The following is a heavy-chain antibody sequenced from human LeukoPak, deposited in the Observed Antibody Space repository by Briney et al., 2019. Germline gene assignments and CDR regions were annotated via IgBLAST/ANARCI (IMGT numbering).Heavy chain of an antibody. CDR1: GYTFTSYY. CDR3: ARDGELLTGYYPSLGY. V-gene: IGHV1-46*01. Sequence: ASVKVSCKASGYTFTSYYMHWVRQAPGQGLEWMGIINPSGGSTSYAQKFQGRVTMTRDMSTSTVYMELSSLRSEDTAVYYCARDGELLTGYYPSLGYWGQGTLVTVSS. D-gene: IGHD3-9*01. CDR2: INPSGGST. J-gene: IGHJ4*02.